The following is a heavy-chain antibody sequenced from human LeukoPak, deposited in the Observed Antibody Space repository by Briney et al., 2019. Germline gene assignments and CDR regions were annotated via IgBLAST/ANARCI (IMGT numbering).Heavy chain of an antibody. Sequence: GEALQISCKGSGYGFTSYWIGWVGPMPGKGLEWMGIIYPGASDTRYSPSFQGQVTISADHSISTAYLQWSSLKASDTAMYYCARSETYSPFDPWGQGTLVTVSS. CDR3: ARSETYSPFDP. J-gene: IGHJ5*02. D-gene: IGHD2-21*01. V-gene: IGHV5-51*01. CDR1: GYGFTSYW. CDR2: IYPGASDT.